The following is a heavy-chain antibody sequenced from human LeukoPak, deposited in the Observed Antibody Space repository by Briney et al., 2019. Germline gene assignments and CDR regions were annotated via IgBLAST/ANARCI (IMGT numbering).Heavy chain of an antibody. CDR3: ARVDYSKDYFFDY. D-gene: IGHD2-15*01. J-gene: IGHJ4*02. CDR2: ISAYNGNT. V-gene: IGHV1-18*01. Sequence: ASVKVSCKASGYTFTSYGISWIRQAPGQGLEGVGWISAYNGNTNYVQKLQGRVTMTTDTSTSTAYMELRSLRSDDTAVYYCARVDYSKDYFFDYWGQGTLVTVSS. CDR1: GYTFTSYG.